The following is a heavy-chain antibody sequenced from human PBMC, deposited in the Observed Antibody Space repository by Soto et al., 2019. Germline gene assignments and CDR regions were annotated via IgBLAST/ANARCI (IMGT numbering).Heavy chain of an antibody. J-gene: IGHJ3*02. CDR1: GYTFTSYY. CDR2: INPSGGST. V-gene: IGHV1-46*03. D-gene: IGHD2-21*02. CDR3: ARDSGHIVVVTATSYAFDI. Sequence: GASVKVSCKASGYTFTSYYMHWVRQAPGQGLEWMGIINPSGGSTSYAQKFQGRVTMTRDTSTSTVYMELSSLRSEDTAVYYCARDSGHIVVVTATSYAFDIWGQGTMVTVSS.